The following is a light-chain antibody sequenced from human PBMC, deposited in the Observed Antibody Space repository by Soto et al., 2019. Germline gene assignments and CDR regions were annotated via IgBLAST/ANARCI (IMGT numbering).Light chain of an antibody. CDR3: SSYTSSSTLRV. V-gene: IGLV2-14*01. CDR2: DVS. CDR1: SSDVGGYTY. J-gene: IGLJ2*01. Sequence: QSALTQPASVSGSPGQSITISCTGTSSDVGGYTYVSWYQQHPGKAPKLMTYDVSNRPSGVSNRFSGSKSGNTASLTISGLQAEDEADYYCSSYTSSSTLRVFGGGTKLTVL.